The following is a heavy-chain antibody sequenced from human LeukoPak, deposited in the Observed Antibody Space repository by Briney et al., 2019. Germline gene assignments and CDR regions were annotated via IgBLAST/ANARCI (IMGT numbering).Heavy chain of an antibody. V-gene: IGHV1-2*02. D-gene: IGHD3-3*01. CDR3: AREDDFWSGYSGWFDP. J-gene: IGHJ5*02. CDR1: GYTFTGYY. Sequence: ASVKVSCKASGYTFTGYYMHWVRQAPGQGLEWMGWINPNSGGTNYAQKFQGRVTMTRDTSISTAYMELSRLRSDDTAVCYCAREDDFWSGYSGWFDPWGQGTLVTVSS. CDR2: INPNSGGT.